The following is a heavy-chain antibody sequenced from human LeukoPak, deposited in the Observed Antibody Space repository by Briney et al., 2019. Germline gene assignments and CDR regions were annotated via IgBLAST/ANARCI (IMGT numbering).Heavy chain of an antibody. Sequence: PGGSLRLSCAATGFTVSSNYMSWVRQALGKGVEWVSVIYSGGSTYYADSVKGRFTISRDNSKNTLYLQMNSLRAEDTAVYYCASNLGIDSSVSYWGQGTLVTVSS. J-gene: IGHJ4*02. CDR1: GFTVSSNY. CDR2: IYSGGST. CDR3: ASNLGIDSSVSY. V-gene: IGHV3-53*01. D-gene: IGHD3-22*01.